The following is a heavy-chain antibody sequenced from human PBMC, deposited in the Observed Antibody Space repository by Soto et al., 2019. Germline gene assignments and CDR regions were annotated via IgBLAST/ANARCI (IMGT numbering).Heavy chain of an antibody. CDR1: GFSFSDYS. Sequence: PGGSLRLSCTASGFSFSDYSMNWVRQAPGKGLEWVSYISSSGSTIYYTDSVKGRFTISRDNAKNSLYLQMNSLRAEDTAVYYCARDLGPFYGSGSSDAFDIWGQGTMVTVSS. V-gene: IGHV3-11*01. CDR3: ARDLGPFYGSGSSDAFDI. D-gene: IGHD3-10*01. CDR2: ISSSGSTI. J-gene: IGHJ3*02.